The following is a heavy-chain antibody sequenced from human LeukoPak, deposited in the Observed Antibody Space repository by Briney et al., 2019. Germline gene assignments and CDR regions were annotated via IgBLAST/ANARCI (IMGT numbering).Heavy chain of an antibody. CDR2: IRYDGSNK. J-gene: IGHJ4*02. CDR1: GFTFSSYG. V-gene: IGHV3-30*02. Sequence: PGGSRRLSCAASGFTFSSYGMHWVRQAPGKGLEWVAFIRYDGSNKYYADSVKGRFTISRDSSKNTLSLQMNSLRAEDTAVYYCARRSPRSITIFGVVRYYFGYWGQVTLVTVSS. D-gene: IGHD3-3*01. CDR3: ARRSPRSITIFGVVRYYFGY.